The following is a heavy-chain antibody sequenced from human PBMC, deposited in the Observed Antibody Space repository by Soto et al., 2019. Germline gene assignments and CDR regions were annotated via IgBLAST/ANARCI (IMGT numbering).Heavy chain of an antibody. CDR1: GYSFTSYW. V-gene: IGHV5-10-1*01. D-gene: IGHD6-13*01. CDR3: ASHDEQQLATRYFDY. J-gene: IGHJ4*02. Sequence: GESLKISCKGSGYSFTSYWISWVRQMPGKGLEWMGRIDPSDSYTNYSPSFQGHVTISADKSISTAYLQWSSLKASDTAMYYCASHDEQQLATRYFDYWGQGTLVTVSS. CDR2: IDPSDSYT.